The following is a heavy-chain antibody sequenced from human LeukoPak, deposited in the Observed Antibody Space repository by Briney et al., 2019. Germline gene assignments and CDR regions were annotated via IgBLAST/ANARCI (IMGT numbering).Heavy chain of an antibody. V-gene: IGHV3-23*01. CDR1: GFSFSTYA. D-gene: IGHD3-22*01. CDR3: AQEHFDTSGYYSRFDN. Sequence: GGSLRLSCAASGFSFSTYAMNWVRQAPGKGLEWVASSAGSGGSTHYADSVKGRFTISRDNSQNTVYLHMNSLRADDTAVYYCAQEHFDTSGYYSRFDNWGQGILVTVSS. J-gene: IGHJ4*02. CDR2: SAGSGGST.